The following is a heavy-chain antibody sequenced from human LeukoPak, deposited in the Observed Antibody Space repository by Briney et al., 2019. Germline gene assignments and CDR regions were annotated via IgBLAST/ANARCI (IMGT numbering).Heavy chain of an antibody. Sequence: GGSLRLSCAASGFTFSSYAMRWVRQGPGKGLEWVAFIRYDGTKTYYADSMKGRLNISRDNFKNTLYLQMNSLRAEDTAVYYCAKDNYYGDYEVTSIFGVDWGQGTLVTVSS. CDR3: AKDNYYGDYEVTSIFGVD. J-gene: IGHJ4*02. V-gene: IGHV3-30*02. CDR2: IRYDGTKT. CDR1: GFTFSSYA. D-gene: IGHD4-17*01.